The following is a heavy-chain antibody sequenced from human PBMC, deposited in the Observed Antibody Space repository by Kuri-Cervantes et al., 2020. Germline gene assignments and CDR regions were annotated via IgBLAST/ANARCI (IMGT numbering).Heavy chain of an antibody. CDR3: ATYSSSWYVFDY. Sequence: SETLSLTCAVYGGSFSGYYWSWIRQPPGKGLGWIGEINHSGSTNYNPSLKSRVTISVDTSKNQFSLKLSSVTAADTAVYYCATYSSSWYVFDYWGQGTLVTVSS. D-gene: IGHD6-13*01. V-gene: IGHV4-34*01. CDR1: GGSFSGYY. CDR2: INHSGST. J-gene: IGHJ4*02.